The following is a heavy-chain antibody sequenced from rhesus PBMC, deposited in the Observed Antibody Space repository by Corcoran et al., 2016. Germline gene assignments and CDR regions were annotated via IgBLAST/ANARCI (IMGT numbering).Heavy chain of an antibody. Sequence: QVQLQESGPGLVKPSETLSLTCTASGGSISDSYYWSWIRQPPGKGLEWMGRIYGSGGSTNYNPSLKSRVTISRDTSKNQFSLKLSSVTAADTAVYYCARSGSYYYFDYWGQGVLVTVSS. V-gene: IGHV4-160*01. J-gene: IGHJ4*01. CDR3: ARSGSYYYFDY. D-gene: IGHD3-16*01. CDR1: GGSISDSYY. CDR2: IYGSGGST.